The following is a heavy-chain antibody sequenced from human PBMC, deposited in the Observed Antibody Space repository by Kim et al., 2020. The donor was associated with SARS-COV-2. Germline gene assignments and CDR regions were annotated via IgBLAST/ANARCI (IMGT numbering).Heavy chain of an antibody. J-gene: IGHJ6*02. V-gene: IGHV1-46*01. CDR3: ARGTLIAAAGTTAYYYYYGMDV. CDR2: INPSGGST. D-gene: IGHD6-13*01. Sequence: ASVKVSCKASGYTFTSYYMHWVRQAPGQGLEWMGIINPSGGSTSYAQKFQGRVTMTRDTSTSTVYMDLSSLRSEDTAVYYCARGTLIAAAGTTAYYYYYGMDVWGQGTTVTVSS. CDR1: GYTFTSYY.